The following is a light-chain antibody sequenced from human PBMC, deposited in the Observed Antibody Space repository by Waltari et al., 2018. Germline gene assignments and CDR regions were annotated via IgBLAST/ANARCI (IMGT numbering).Light chain of an antibody. CDR3: QQSYSIPRT. J-gene: IGKJ2*01. Sequence: DIQMTQSPSSLSASVGDRVTITCRASQSISNYLNWYQQKPGKAPKLLMYAASSLQSGVPSRYSGRGSETEFTLTISSLQPEDFATYYCQQSYSIPRTFGPGTRVEIK. CDR2: AAS. V-gene: IGKV1-39*01. CDR1: QSISNY.